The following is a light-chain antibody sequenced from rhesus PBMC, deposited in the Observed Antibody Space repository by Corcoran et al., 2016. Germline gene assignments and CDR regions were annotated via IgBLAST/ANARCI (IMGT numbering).Light chain of an antibody. CDR2: RAS. Sequence: DIQMTQTPSSLYATIGDRVTITCRASQGISNWLAWYQQKPGKAPNLVIYRASKLQTGVPSRLSGGGSGTEFTLPISSLQSEAIATYDCQQHEKSPYSFGQGTKVEIK. CDR1: QGISNW. CDR3: QQHEKSPYS. J-gene: IGKJ2*01. V-gene: IGKV1-69*01.